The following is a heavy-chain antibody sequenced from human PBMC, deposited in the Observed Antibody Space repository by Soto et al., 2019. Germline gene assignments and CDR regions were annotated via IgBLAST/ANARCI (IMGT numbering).Heavy chain of an antibody. V-gene: IGHV3-23*01. D-gene: IGHD2-15*01. Sequence: GGSLRLSGALSEFTTSRLPMSWVRQPPGKGLERVSAISSRGGRTYYAESVKGRFTISRDTSKNTLYLQMHSLRAEDTDVYYCEKNQTPGYAADWAVGYYYHFWGQGTLVTVSS. CDR2: ISSRGGRT. CDR1: EFTTSRLP. CDR3: EKNQTPGYAADWAVGYYYHF. J-gene: IGHJ4*02.